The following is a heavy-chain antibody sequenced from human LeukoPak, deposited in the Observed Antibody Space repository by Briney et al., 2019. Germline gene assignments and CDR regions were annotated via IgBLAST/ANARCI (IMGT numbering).Heavy chain of an antibody. CDR3: ANGGSCYTLPVV. D-gene: IGHD2-2*02. CDR1: GVTFSSFG. V-gene: IGHV3-30*02. CDR2: IRYDGSNK. Sequence: GGSLRLSCAASGVTFSSFGMRWGRQAPGKGLEWVAFIRYDGSNKYYADSVKGRFTISRDNSKNTLFLQMSSLRPEDTAVYYCANGGSCYTLPVVGGQGTLVTVSS. J-gene: IGHJ1*01.